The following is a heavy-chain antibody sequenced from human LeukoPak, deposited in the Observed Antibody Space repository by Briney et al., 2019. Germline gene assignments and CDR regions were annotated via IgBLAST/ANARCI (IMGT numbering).Heavy chain of an antibody. V-gene: IGHV1-8*01. J-gene: IGHJ4*02. Sequence: ASVKVSCKASGYTFTSYDINWVRQATGQGLEWMGWMNPNSGNTGYAQKFQGRVTMTRNTSISIAYMELSSLRSEDTAVYYCAKGSDILTGSDYWGQGTLVTVSS. CDR1: GYTFTSYD. CDR2: MNPNSGNT. CDR3: AKGSDILTGSDY. D-gene: IGHD3-9*01.